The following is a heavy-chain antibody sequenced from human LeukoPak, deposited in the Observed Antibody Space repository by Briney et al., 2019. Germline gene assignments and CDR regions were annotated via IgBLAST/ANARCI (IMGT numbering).Heavy chain of an antibody. D-gene: IGHD3-10*01. CDR1: GYSISSGYY. Sequence: SETLSLTCAVSGYSISSGYYWGWIRQPPGKGLEWIGSIFHSGSTYYNPSLKSRVNMSVDTSKNQISLKLSSVTAADTAVYYCARASGSYGSGSYYYYGMDVWGKGATVTVSS. V-gene: IGHV4-38-2*01. CDR3: ARASGSYGSGSYYYYGMDV. CDR2: IFHSGST. J-gene: IGHJ6*04.